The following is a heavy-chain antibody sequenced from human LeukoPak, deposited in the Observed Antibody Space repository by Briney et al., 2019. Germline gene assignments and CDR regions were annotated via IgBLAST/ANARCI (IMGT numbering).Heavy chain of an antibody. CDR1: GGTFSSYA. D-gene: IGHD3-22*01. CDR2: IIPIFGTA. CDR3: ARGDSSGYYYVSFDY. V-gene: IGHV1-69*05. Sequence: SVKVSCKASGGTFSSYAISWVRQAPGQGLEWMGRIIPIFGTANYAQKFQGRVTITTDESTSTAYMELRSLRSEDTAVYYCARGDSSGYYYVSFDYWGQGTLVTVSS. J-gene: IGHJ4*02.